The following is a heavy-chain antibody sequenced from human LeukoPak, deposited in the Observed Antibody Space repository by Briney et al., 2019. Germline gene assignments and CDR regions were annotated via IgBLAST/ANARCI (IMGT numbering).Heavy chain of an antibody. Sequence: PGGSLRLSCAASGFTFSSYEMNWVRQALGMGLQWVSYISSSSSTIFYADSVKGRFTISRDNAKESLYLQMNSLRAEDTAVYYRARDLRVGAINFDYWGQGTLVTVSS. CDR3: ARDLRVGAINFDY. CDR1: GFTFSSYE. V-gene: IGHV3-48*03. CDR2: ISSSSSTI. J-gene: IGHJ4*02. D-gene: IGHD1-26*01.